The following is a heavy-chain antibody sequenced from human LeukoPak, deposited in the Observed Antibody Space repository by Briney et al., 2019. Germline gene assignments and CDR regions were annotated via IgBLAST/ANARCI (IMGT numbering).Heavy chain of an antibody. V-gene: IGHV1-69*05. J-gene: IGHJ4*02. CDR3: ASSTRGVHEYSYGGYFDY. Sequence: GASVKVSCKTSGGTFSSYVISWVRQAPGQGLEWMGGIIPIFATANYAQKFQGRVTITTDESTSTAYMELSSLRSEDTAVYYCASSTRGVHEYSYGGYFDYWGQGTLVTVSS. CDR2: IIPIFATA. D-gene: IGHD5-18*01. CDR1: GGTFSSYV.